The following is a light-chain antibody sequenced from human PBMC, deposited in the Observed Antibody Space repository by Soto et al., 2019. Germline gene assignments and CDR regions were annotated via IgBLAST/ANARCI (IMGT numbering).Light chain of an antibody. V-gene: IGKV3-15*01. CDR2: SAS. CDR3: QQYDNWPLT. CDR1: ESLSST. Sequence: EIVMTQSPATXSVSPXEXATXXXRASESLSSTLAWYQQSPGQAPRLLVYSASTRATGIPARFTGSGSGTEFTLTISSLQSEDFAIYYCQQYDNWPLTXGGGTKVEIK. J-gene: IGKJ4*01.